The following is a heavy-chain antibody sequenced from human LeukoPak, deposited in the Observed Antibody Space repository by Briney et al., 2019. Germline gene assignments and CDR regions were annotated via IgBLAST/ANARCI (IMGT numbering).Heavy chain of an antibody. D-gene: IGHD2-15*01. J-gene: IGHJ4*02. CDR2: ISAYNGNT. V-gene: IGHV1-18*01. CDR1: GYTFTSYG. CDR3: ARVHCSGGSCYLEY. Sequence: ASVKVSCKASGYTFTSYGISWVRQAPGQGLEWMGWISAYNGNTNYAQKLQGRVTMATDTSTSTAYMELRSLRSDDTAVYYCARVHCSGGSCYLEYWGQGTLVTVSS.